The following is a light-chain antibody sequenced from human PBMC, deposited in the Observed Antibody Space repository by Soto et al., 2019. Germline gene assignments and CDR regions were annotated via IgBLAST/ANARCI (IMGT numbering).Light chain of an antibody. CDR2: GDS. CDR3: QRYGSSPRT. J-gene: IGKJ1*01. V-gene: IGKV3-20*01. Sequence: EIVLTQSPGTLSLSPGETATLSCRASQTISNTYLAWYQQKPGQAPRLLIYGDSTRATGIPGRFSGSGSGTDFTLTVNRLEPEDFAVYYCQRYGSSPRTFGQGTKVEI. CDR1: QTISNTY.